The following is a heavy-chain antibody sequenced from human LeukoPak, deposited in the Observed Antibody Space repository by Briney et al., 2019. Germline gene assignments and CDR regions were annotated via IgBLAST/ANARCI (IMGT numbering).Heavy chain of an antibody. Sequence: PGGSLRLSCAASGFTFSSYGMYWVRQAPGKGLEWVTFIQDDGSNKYYADSVEGRFTISRDKSKNTLYLHMNSLRAEDTAVYYCAKDHPPGIVAIGIFDYWGQGTLVTVSS. CDR1: GFTFSSYG. V-gene: IGHV3-30*02. CDR3: AKDHPPGIVAIGIFDY. CDR2: IQDDGSNK. D-gene: IGHD5-12*01. J-gene: IGHJ4*02.